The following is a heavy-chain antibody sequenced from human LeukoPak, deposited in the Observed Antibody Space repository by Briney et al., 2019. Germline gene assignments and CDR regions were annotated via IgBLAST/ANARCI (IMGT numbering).Heavy chain of an antibody. CDR2: INHSGST. J-gene: IGHJ5*02. Sequence: SETLSLTCAVYGGSFSGYYWSWIRQPPGKGLEWIGEINHSGSTNYNPSLKSRVTISVDTSKNQFSLKLSSVTAADTAVYYCARSPGGITMVRGVNRKFDPWGQGTLVTVSS. CDR3: ARSPGGITMVRGVNRKFDP. D-gene: IGHD3-10*01. V-gene: IGHV4-34*01. CDR1: GGSFSGYY.